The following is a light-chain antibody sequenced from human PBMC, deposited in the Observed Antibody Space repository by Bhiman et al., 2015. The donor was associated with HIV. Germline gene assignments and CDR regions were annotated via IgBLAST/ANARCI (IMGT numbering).Light chain of an antibody. CDR3: SLFADNMYI. CDR1: TIDLRPYGF. CDR2: DVV. Sequence: QSALTQPRSVSGSPGQSVTISCTGATIDLRPYGFVSWYLHYPGKAPKLILYDVVKRPSGVPDRFSGSQSANTASLTISGLQAEDEGDYCSLFADNMYIFGSGTQLTVL. V-gene: IGLV2-11*01. J-gene: IGLJ1*01.